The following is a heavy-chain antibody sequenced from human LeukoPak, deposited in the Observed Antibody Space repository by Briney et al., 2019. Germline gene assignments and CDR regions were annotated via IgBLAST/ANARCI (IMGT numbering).Heavy chain of an antibody. Sequence: GGSLRLSCAASGFTFSSYWMSRVRQAPGKGLEWVANIKLDGSKKYYVDSVKGRFTISRDNAKNSLYLEMNSLRAEDTAVYYCARDGVATGSDYWGQGTLVTVSS. J-gene: IGHJ4*02. CDR1: GFTFSSYW. CDR2: IKLDGSKK. CDR3: ARDGVATGSDY. D-gene: IGHD5-12*01. V-gene: IGHV3-7*03.